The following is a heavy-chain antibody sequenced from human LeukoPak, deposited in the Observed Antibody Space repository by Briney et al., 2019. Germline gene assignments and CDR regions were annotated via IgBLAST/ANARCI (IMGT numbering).Heavy chain of an antibody. CDR1: GGTFSSYA. CDR3: ARTQQLACGYYYYYMDV. CDR2: IIPIFGTA. J-gene: IGHJ6*03. Sequence: GASVKVSCKASGGTFSSYAISWVRQAPGQGLEWMGGIIPIFGTANYAQKFQGRVTITADKSTSTAYMELSSLRSEDTAVYYCARTQQLACGYYYYYMDVGGKGTTVTVSS. D-gene: IGHD6-13*01. V-gene: IGHV1-69*06.